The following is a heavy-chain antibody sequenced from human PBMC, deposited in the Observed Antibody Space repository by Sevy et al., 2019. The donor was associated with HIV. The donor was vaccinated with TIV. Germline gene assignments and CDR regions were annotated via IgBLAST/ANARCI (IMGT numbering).Heavy chain of an antibody. Sequence: GGSLRLSCAASGFTFSSYAMSWVRQAPGKGLEWVSAISGSGGSTYYADSVKGRFTISRDNSKNTLYLQMNSLRAEDTAVYYCAKDIVVVPAAIVSFDYWGQGTLVTVSS. V-gene: IGHV3-23*01. CDR3: AKDIVVVPAAIVSFDY. CDR1: GFTFSSYA. D-gene: IGHD2-2*02. CDR2: ISGSGGST. J-gene: IGHJ4*02.